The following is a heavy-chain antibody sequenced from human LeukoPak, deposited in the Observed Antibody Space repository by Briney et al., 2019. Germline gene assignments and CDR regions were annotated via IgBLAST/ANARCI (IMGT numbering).Heavy chain of an antibody. V-gene: IGHV5-51*01. CDR3: ARQHCSGGSCSCDS. Sequence: EESLKISCKGSGYTFTNYWIGWVRQMPGKGLEWMGIIYPGASDTRYSPSFQGQVTISVDKSIATAYLQWRSLRASDTAMYYCARQHCSGGSCSCDSWGQGTLVTVSS. D-gene: IGHD2-15*01. CDR1: GYTFTNYW. J-gene: IGHJ4*02. CDR2: IYPGASDT.